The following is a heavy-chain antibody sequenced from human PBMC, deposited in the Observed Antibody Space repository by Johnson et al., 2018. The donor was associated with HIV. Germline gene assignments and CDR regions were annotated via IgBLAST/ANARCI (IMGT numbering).Heavy chain of an antibody. CDR1: GFIFSSYG. V-gene: IGHV3-30*02. CDR2: IRYDETEK. Sequence: QVLLVESGGGVVQPGGSLRLSCAASGFIFSSYGMHWARQAPGKGLEWVAFIRYDETEKYYADSVKGRFTISRDNSKSTLFLHMNTLRVEDTVVYYCATPTGSDAFDVWGQGTLVTVSS. D-gene: IGHD1-1*01. CDR3: ATPTGSDAFDV. J-gene: IGHJ3*01.